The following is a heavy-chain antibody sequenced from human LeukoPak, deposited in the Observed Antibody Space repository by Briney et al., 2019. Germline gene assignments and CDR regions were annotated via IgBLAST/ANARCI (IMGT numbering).Heavy chain of an antibody. Sequence: PGGSLRLSCAASEFTFDDYAMHWVRQAPGKGLEWVSLISWDGGSTYYADSVKGRFTISRDNSKNSLYLQMNSLRAEDTALYYCAKDTYGSGSYGGIDYWGQGTLVTVSS. CDR3: AKDTYGSGSYGGIDY. CDR1: EFTFDDYA. D-gene: IGHD3-10*01. CDR2: ISWDGGST. J-gene: IGHJ4*02. V-gene: IGHV3-43D*04.